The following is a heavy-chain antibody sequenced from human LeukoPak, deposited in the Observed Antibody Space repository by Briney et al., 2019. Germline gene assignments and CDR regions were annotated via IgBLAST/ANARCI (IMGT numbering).Heavy chain of an antibody. V-gene: IGHV1-69*13. CDR2: IIPIFGTA. J-gene: IGHJ5*02. CDR1: GGTFSSYA. Sequence: SVKVSCKASGGTFSSYAISWVRQAPGQGLEWMGGIIPIFGTANYAQKFQGRVTITADESTSTAYMELSSLRSEDTAVYYCARGAGDYVWGSYRYNWFDPWGQGTLVTVSS. D-gene: IGHD3-16*02. CDR3: ARGAGDYVWGSYRYNWFDP.